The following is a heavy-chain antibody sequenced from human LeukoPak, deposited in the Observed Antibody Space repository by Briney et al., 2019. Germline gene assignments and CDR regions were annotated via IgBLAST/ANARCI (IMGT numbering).Heavy chain of an antibody. CDR3: ERHRFASPLDS. CDR2: IFYTGDS. Sequence: PSETLSLTCTDSGVSSSSSYWSRIRQPPGKGLEWIGYIFYTGDSNHNPSLKSRVSISLDTSKDQISLNLSSVTAADTAVYYCERHRFASPLDSWGQGTLVTVSS. J-gene: IGHJ4*02. V-gene: IGHV4-59*08. D-gene: IGHD2-21*01. CDR1: GVSSSSSY.